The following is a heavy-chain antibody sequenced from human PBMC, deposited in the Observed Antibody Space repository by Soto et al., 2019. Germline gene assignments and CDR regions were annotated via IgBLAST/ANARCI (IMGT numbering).Heavy chain of an antibody. D-gene: IGHD3-9*01. V-gene: IGHV3-64D*08. J-gene: IGHJ4*02. CDR1: GFTFSRYA. CDR2: ISSNGGST. CDR3: ARSGRYDILTGYYFYFDY. Sequence: GGSLRLSCSASGFTFSRYAMHWVRQAPGKGLEYVSAISSNGGSTYYADSVKGRFTISRDNSKNTLYLQMSSVTAADTAVYYCARSGRYDILTGYYFYFDYWGQGTLVTVSS.